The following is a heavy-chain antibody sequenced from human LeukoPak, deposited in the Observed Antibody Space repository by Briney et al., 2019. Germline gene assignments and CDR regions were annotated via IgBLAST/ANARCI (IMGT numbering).Heavy chain of an antibody. CDR1: GLTFSSYS. Sequence: GGSLGLSCEAPGLTFSSYSMTWVRQAPGKGLEWVSSISSSSSYIYYADSVKGRFTISRDNAKNSLYLQMNSLRAEDTAVYYCARVPRAAGDYWGQGTLVTVSS. CDR2: ISSSSSYI. CDR3: ARVPRAAGDY. V-gene: IGHV3-21*01. J-gene: IGHJ4*02. D-gene: IGHD6-13*01.